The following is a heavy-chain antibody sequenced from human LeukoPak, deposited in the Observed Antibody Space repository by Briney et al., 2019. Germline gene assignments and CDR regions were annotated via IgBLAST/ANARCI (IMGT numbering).Heavy chain of an antibody. CDR3: AKGLWVDFVVVPSAKDLDY. V-gene: IGHV3-23*01. CDR1: GFTFSSYS. CDR2: ISNSGANT. D-gene: IGHD2-2*01. Sequence: GGSLRLSCAASGFTFSSYSMTWVRQAPGKGLEWVSGISNSGANTYYADSVKGRFTISRDNSKNTLYLQMNSLRAEDTAVYYCAKGLWVDFVVVPSAKDLDYWGQGTLVTVSS. J-gene: IGHJ4*02.